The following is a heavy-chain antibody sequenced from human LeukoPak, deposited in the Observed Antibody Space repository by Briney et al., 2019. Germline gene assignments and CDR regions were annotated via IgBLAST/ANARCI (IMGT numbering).Heavy chain of an antibody. CDR3: ASPSRRDGYNSPFDY. V-gene: IGHV3-53*01. Sequence: PGGSLRLSCAASGFTVSSNYMSWVRQAPGKGLEWVLVIYSGGSTYYADSVKGRFTISRDNSKNTLYLQMNSLRAEDTAVYYCASPSRRDGYNSPFDYWGQGTLVTVSS. CDR1: GFTVSSNY. D-gene: IGHD5-24*01. CDR2: IYSGGST. J-gene: IGHJ4*02.